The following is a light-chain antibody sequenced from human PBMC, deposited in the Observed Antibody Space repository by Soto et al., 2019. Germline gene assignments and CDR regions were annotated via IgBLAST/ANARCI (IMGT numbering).Light chain of an antibody. J-gene: IGKJ5*01. CDR1: RSSSSNY. Sequence: EIVLTQSPGTLSLSPGARATLSCRTSRSSSSNYLAWYQQKPGQAPRRLIYGVSSRAAGIPDRFSGSGSGTDFTLTISRLEPEDFAVYYCQQYHTSPITFGQGTRLEIK. CDR3: QQYHTSPIT. V-gene: IGKV3-20*01. CDR2: GVS.